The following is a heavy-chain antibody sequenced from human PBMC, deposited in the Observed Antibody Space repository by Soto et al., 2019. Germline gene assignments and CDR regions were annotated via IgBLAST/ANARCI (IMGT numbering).Heavy chain of an antibody. J-gene: IGHJ3*02. V-gene: IGHV5-10-1*03. CDR1: GYSFTSYW. CDR3: ARHNYDYVWGRYRPGRAFDI. CDR2: IDPSDSYT. D-gene: IGHD3-16*02. Sequence: EVQLVQSGAEVKKPGESLRISCKGSGYSFTSYWISWVRQMPGKGLEWMGRIDPSDSYTNYSPCFQGHVTISADKSISTACLQWSSLKGSDTAMYYCARHNYDYVWGRYRPGRAFDIWGQGTMVTVSS.